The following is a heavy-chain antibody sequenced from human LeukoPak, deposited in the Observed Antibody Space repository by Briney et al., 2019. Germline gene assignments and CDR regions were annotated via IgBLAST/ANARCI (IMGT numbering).Heavy chain of an antibody. Sequence: GASVTVSCTVSGYSISELSSHWVRQAPGKGLEWMGGFYHGSGKNNYEEKFQDRVTINEDTSTETAYMQLNSLTAEDAARYYCATRTHYDLFPFWGQGTLVTVSS. CDR2: FYHGSGKN. CDR3: ATRTHYDLFPF. CDR1: GYSISELS. V-gene: IGHV1-24*01. J-gene: IGHJ4*02. D-gene: IGHD3-9*01.